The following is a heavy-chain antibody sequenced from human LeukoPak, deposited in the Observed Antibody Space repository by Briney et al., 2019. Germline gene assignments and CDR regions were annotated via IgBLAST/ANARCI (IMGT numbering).Heavy chain of an antibody. Sequence: SETLSLTCTVSGGSISSGDYSWSWIRQPPGKGLEWIGYIYYSGSTYYNPSLKSRVTISVYTSKNQFSLKLSSVTAADTAVYYCASHNGGNSHGLGYWGQGTLVTVSS. V-gene: IGHV4-30-4*01. CDR1: GGSISSGDYS. J-gene: IGHJ4*02. D-gene: IGHD4-23*01. CDR2: IYYSGST. CDR3: ASHNGGNSHGLGY.